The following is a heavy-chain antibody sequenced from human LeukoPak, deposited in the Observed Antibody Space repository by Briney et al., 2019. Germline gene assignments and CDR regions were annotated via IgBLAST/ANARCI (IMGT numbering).Heavy chain of an antibody. CDR1: GFTFSSYS. CDR2: ISSSSSYI. D-gene: IGHD3-10*01. Sequence: PGGSLTLSCAASGFTFSSYSMEWVRQAPGKGLEWVSSISSSSSYIYYADSVKGRFTISTDNAKNSLYLQMNSLSAEDTAVYYCARDSVTMVRGVIGVWGQGTLVTVSS. CDR3: ARDSVTMVRGVIGV. V-gene: IGHV3-21*01. J-gene: IGHJ4*02.